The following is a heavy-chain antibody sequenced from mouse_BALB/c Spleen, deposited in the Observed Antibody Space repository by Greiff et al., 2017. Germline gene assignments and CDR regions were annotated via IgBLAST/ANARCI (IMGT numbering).Heavy chain of an antibody. J-gene: IGHJ3*01. CDR1: GDSITSGY. V-gene: IGHV3-8*02. Sequence: EVKLMESGPSLVKPSQTLSLTCSVTGDSITSGYLNWIRKFPGTKLEYMGYISYSGSTYYNPSIKSRISITRDTSKNQYYLQLNSVTTEDTATYYCARHYYGSSPWFAYWGQGTLVTVSA. CDR2: ISYSGST. CDR3: ARHYYGSSPWFAY. D-gene: IGHD1-1*01.